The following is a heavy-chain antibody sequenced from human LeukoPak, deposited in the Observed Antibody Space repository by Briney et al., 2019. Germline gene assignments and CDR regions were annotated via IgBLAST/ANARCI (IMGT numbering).Heavy chain of an antibody. D-gene: IGHD6-19*01. J-gene: IGHJ6*03. Sequence: GGSLRLSCAASGFTFSSYAMHWVRQAPGKGLEYVSAISSNGGSTYYANSVKGRFTISRDNSKNTLYLQMGSLRAEDMAVYYCARENSGYSSGWYGNYYYYMDVWGKGTTVTISS. CDR1: GFTFSSYA. CDR3: ARENSGYSSGWYGNYYYYMDV. CDR2: ISSNGGST. V-gene: IGHV3-64*01.